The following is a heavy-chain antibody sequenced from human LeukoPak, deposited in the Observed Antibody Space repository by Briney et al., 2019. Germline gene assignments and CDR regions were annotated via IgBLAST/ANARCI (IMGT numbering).Heavy chain of an antibody. CDR2: IWYDGSNK. J-gene: IGHJ4*02. V-gene: IGHV3-33*01. CDR3: ARDKGFVPDS. CDR1: GFTFSNYG. Sequence: GRSLRLSCAASGFTFSNYGMHWVRQAPGKGLEWVAVIWYDGSNKYYADSVKGRFTISRDDSKNALFLQMNSLRAEGTALYYCARDKGFVPDSWGQGTLVTVSS.